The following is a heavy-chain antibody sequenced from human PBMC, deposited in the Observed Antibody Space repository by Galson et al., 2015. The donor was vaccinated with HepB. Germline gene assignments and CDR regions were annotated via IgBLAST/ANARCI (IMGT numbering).Heavy chain of an antibody. J-gene: IGHJ4*02. CDR2: ISSSSSTI. V-gene: IGHV3-48*01. Sequence: SLRLSCAAPGFTFSSYSMNWVRQAPGKGLEWVSYISSSSSTIYYADSVKGRFTISRDNAKNSLYLQMNSLRAEDTAVYYCARGDYGDYGPLDYWGQGTLVTVSS. D-gene: IGHD4-17*01. CDR1: GFTFSSYS. CDR3: ARGDYGDYGPLDY.